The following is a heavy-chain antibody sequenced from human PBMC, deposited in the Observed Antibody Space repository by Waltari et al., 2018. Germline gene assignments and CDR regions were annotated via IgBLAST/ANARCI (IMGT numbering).Heavy chain of an antibody. CDR3: ARLGRGTIDY. CDR1: GGSISSYY. D-gene: IGHD1-26*01. Sequence: QVQLQESGPGLVKPSETLSLTCTVSGGSISSYYWSWIRQPPGKGVGCIGVIYYSGSTNSNPSRKRRVTISVDTSKNQFSLKLSSVTAADTAVYYCARLGRGTIDYWGQGTLVTVSS. J-gene: IGHJ4*02. V-gene: IGHV4-59*01. CDR2: IYYSGST.